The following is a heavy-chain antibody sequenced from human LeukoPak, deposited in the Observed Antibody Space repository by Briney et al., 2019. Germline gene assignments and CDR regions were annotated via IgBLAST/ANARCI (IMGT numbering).Heavy chain of an antibody. CDR2: IIPIFGTA. Sequence: SVKVSCKASGGTFSSYAISWVRQAPGQGLEWMGGIIPIFGTADYAQKFQGRVTITADKSTSTAYMELSSLRSEDTAVYYCASSLAVAGYYYFDYWGQGTLVTVSS. J-gene: IGHJ4*02. CDR3: ASSLAVAGYYYFDY. V-gene: IGHV1-69*06. CDR1: GGTFSSYA. D-gene: IGHD6-19*01.